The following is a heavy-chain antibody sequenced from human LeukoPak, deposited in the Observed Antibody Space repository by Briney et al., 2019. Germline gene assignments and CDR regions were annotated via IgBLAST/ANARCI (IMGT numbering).Heavy chain of an antibody. D-gene: IGHD3-22*01. V-gene: IGHV4-38-2*02. CDR3: VSGYYYVYYFDY. CDR1: GYSISSGYY. J-gene: IGHJ4*02. CDR2: IYHSGST. Sequence: SETLSLTCTASGYSISSGYYWGWIRQPPGKGLEWIGSIYHSGSTYYNPSLKSRVTISVDTSKNQFSLKLSSVTAADTAVYYCVSGYYYVYYFDYWGQGTLVTVSS.